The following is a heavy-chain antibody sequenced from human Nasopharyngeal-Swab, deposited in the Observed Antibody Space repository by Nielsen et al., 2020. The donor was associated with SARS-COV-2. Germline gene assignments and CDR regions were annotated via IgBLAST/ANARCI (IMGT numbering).Heavy chain of an antibody. D-gene: IGHD2-21*02. CDR1: GFTFNTYS. J-gene: IGHJ4*02. V-gene: IGHV3-23*01. CDR3: AKEAPSCGADCRSLSDY. CDR2: INGGGSLT. Sequence: GESLKISCAASGFTFNTYSMTWVRQAPGKGLEWVSLINGGGSLTYYADSVKGRFTIPRDNSKNTLYLQMNRLKADDTAIYYCAKEAPSCGADCRSLSDYWGQGILVTVSS.